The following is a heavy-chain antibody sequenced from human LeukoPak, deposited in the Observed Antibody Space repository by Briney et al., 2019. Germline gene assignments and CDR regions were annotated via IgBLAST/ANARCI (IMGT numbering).Heavy chain of an antibody. Sequence: SETLSLTCTVSGGSISSFHWSWIRQPAGKALEWIGHIYTSGSTNYNPSLKSRVTISVDTSKNQFSLKLSSVTAADTAVYYCARAGKLYSSSSTAFDYWGQGTLVTVSS. CDR1: GGSISSFH. V-gene: IGHV4-4*07. J-gene: IGHJ4*02. CDR2: IYTSGST. D-gene: IGHD6-6*01. CDR3: ARAGKLYSSSSTAFDY.